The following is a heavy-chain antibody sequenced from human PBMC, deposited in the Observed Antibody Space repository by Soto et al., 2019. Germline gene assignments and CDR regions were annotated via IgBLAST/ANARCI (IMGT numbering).Heavy chain of an antibody. CDR1: GFTFGDYA. CDR3: TRDIVVVPAANKVFYYYYYMDV. CDR2: IRSKAYGGTT. V-gene: IGHV3-49*03. Sequence: GGSLRLSCTASGFTFGDYAMSWFRQAPGKGLEWVGFIRSKAYGGTTEYAASVKGRFTISRDDSKSIAYLQMNSLKTEDTAVYYCTRDIVVVPAANKVFYYYYYMDVWGKGTTVTVSS. J-gene: IGHJ6*03. D-gene: IGHD2-2*01.